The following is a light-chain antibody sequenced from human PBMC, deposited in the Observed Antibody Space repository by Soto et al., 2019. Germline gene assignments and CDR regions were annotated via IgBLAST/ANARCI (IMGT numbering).Light chain of an antibody. CDR1: QSVTSSY. CDR2: GAS. J-gene: IGKJ1*01. Sequence: EIVLTQSPVTLSLSPGERATLSCRAGQSVTSSYLAWYQQRPGQAPRLLIYGASYRATGIPDRFSGSGSGTDFTLTISRLEPEDFAVYYCQQYGRSPDTFGQGTKVDI. CDR3: QQYGRSPDT. V-gene: IGKV3-20*01.